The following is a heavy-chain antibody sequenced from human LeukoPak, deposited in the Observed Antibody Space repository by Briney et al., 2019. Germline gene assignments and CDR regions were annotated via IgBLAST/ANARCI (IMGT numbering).Heavy chain of an antibody. V-gene: IGHV3-48*04. CDR3: YFSSSGCYIA. J-gene: IGHJ5*02. CDR1: GFTFSSYS. Sequence: GGSLRLSCAASGFTFSSYSMNWVRQAPGKGLEWVSYISSSSSTIYYADSVKGRFTISRDNAKNSLYLQMNSLRAEDTAVYYFYFSSSGCYIAWGQGTLVTVSS. D-gene: IGHD2-2*02. CDR2: ISSSSSTI.